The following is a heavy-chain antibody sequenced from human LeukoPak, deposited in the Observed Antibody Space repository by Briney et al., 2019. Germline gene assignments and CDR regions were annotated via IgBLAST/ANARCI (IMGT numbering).Heavy chain of an antibody. CDR3: ARDRSSGRYDY. J-gene: IGHJ4*02. Sequence: GGSLRLSCAASGFTFSSYGMSWVRQAPGKGLEWVSAISGSGGSTYYADSVKGRFTISRDNAKNSLYLQMNSLRAEDTAVYYCARDRSSGRYDYWGQGTLVTVSS. CDR1: GFTFSSYG. D-gene: IGHD6-25*01. V-gene: IGHV3-23*01. CDR2: ISGSGGST.